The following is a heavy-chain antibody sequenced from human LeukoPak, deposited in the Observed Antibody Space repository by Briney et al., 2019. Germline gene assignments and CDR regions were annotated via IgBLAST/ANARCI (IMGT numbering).Heavy chain of an antibody. CDR2: ISGSGGST. J-gene: IGHJ4*02. Sequence: GGSLRLSCAASGFTFSSYAMSWVRQAPGKGLEWVSAISGSGGSTYYADSVKGRFTISRDNSKNTLYLQMNSLRAEDTAVYYCAYVVPAAMFRTGDFDYWGQGTLVTVSS. CDR1: GFTFSSYA. CDR3: AYVVPAAMFRTGDFDY. D-gene: IGHD2-2*01. V-gene: IGHV3-23*01.